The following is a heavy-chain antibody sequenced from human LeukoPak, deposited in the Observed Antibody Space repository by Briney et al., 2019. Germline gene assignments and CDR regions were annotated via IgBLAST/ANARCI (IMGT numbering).Heavy chain of an antibody. D-gene: IGHD3-9*01. J-gene: IGHJ4*02. Sequence: GGSLRLSCAVSGFTFNNYWMSWVRQAPGKGLEWVANIKQDGSEKYYVDSVKGRFTISRDNAKNSLYLQMNSLRAEDTAVYYCARETGTAYYWGQGTLVTVSS. V-gene: IGHV3-7*01. CDR2: IKQDGSEK. CDR3: ARETGTAYY. CDR1: GFTFNNYW.